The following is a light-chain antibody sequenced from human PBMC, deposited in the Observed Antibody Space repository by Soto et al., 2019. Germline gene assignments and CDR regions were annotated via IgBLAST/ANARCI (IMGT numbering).Light chain of an antibody. CDR2: EGN. V-gene: IGLV2-23*01. CDR1: SSDVGSYNL. J-gene: IGLJ1*01. Sequence: QSALTQPASVSGSPGQSITISCTGTSSDVGSYNLVSWYQQHPGKAPKLMIYEGNKRPSGVSNRFSGSKSGNAASLTISGLPDEDEADYYCCSYAGSSTYVFGTGTKLTVL. CDR3: CSYAGSSTYV.